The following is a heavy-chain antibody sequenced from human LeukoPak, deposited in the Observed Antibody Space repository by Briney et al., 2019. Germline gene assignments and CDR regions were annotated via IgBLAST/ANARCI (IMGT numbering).Heavy chain of an antibody. D-gene: IGHD3-3*01. CDR2: IYHSGST. CDR3: ARGVQRDFWSGPASYYYYGMDV. CDR1: GGSISSGGYS. V-gene: IGHV4-30-2*01. J-gene: IGHJ6*02. Sequence: SETLSLTCAVSGGSISSGGYSWSWIRQPPGKGLEWIGYIYHSGSTYYNPSLKSRVTISVDRSKNQFSLKLSSVTAADTAVYYCARGVQRDFWSGPASYYYYGMDVWGQGTTVTVSS.